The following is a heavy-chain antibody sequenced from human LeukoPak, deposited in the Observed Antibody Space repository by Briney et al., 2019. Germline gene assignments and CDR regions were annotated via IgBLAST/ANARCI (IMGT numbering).Heavy chain of an antibody. CDR1: GGSINKYF. J-gene: IGHJ3*01. V-gene: IGHV4-4*07. CDR3: ARVCGSATNYRLCGFDV. Sequence: PSETLSLTCIVSGGSINKYFWNWIRQPAGKGLEWIGCIDSVGTSNYNPSLRGRVSMSVDTSKSHFSLEVTSMTAADTAMYYCARVCGSATNYRLCGFDVWGQGTVVTVSS. D-gene: IGHD3-10*01. CDR2: IDSVGTS.